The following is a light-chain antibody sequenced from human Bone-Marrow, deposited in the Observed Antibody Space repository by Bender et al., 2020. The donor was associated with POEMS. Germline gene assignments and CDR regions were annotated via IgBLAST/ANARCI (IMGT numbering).Light chain of an antibody. CDR2: SNN. V-gene: IGLV1-44*01. CDR1: SSNFGNNA. J-gene: IGLJ3*02. CDR3: SSWDDSLNGWV. Sequence: QSVLTQPPSASVTPGQSVTISCSGTSSNFGNNAANWYQHVPGTAPNLLSYSNNQRPSGVPDRFSASPSGTSASLAISGLRSDDEADYYCSSWDDSLNGWVFGGGTKLTVL.